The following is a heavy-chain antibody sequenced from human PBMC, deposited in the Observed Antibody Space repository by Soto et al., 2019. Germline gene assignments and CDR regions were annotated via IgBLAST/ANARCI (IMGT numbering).Heavy chain of an antibody. CDR2: IKSKIDGETT. D-gene: IGHD3-22*01. J-gene: IGHJ4*01. V-gene: IGHV3-15*07. Sequence: RLSCAASGFTFTTAWINWVRQAPGKGLEWVGRIKSKIDGETTDFAAPVKGRFAILRDDSRNMVYFQMNSLEIEDTAVYYCTTDSHFTMKLVRFDYWGLGTLVTSPQ. CDR1: GFTFTTAW. CDR3: TTDSHFTMKLVRFDY.